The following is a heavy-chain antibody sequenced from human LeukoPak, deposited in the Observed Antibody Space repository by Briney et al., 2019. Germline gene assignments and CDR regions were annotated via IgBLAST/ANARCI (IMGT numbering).Heavy chain of an antibody. Sequence: GGSLRLSCAASGFTFSSYSMNWVRQAPGKGLEGVSSISSRSSYIYHADSVKGRFTISRDNAKNSLYLKMNSLRAEDTAVYYCAREAYYYDSSGYVHDAFDIWGQGTVVTVSS. V-gene: IGHV3-21*01. CDR2: ISSRSSYI. CDR1: GFTFSSYS. J-gene: IGHJ3*02. D-gene: IGHD3-22*01. CDR3: AREAYYYDSSGYVHDAFDI.